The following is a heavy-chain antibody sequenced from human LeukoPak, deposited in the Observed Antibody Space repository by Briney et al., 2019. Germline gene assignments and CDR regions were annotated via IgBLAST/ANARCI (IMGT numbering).Heavy chain of an antibody. V-gene: IGHV3-30-3*01. D-gene: IGHD6-19*01. J-gene: IGHJ4*02. CDR2: ISYDGSNK. Sequence: GGSLRLSCAASGFTFSSYWMNWARQAPGKGLEWVAVISYDGSNKYYADSVKGRFSISRDLSKNTLYLQVNSLKAEDTALYYCARGVVWSSGQQDYFDYWGQGTLVTVSS. CDR1: GFTFSSYW. CDR3: ARGVVWSSGQQDYFDY.